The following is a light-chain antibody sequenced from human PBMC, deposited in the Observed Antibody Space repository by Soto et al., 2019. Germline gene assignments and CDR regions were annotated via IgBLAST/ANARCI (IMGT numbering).Light chain of an antibody. CDR2: DAS. Sequence: EIVLTKSPATLSLSRGERATLSCRASQSVSSYLAWYQQKPGQAPRLLIYDASNRATGIPARFSGSGSGTDFTLTISSLEPEDFAVYYCQQRSNWPLLTFGGGTKVDIK. J-gene: IGKJ4*01. V-gene: IGKV3-11*01. CDR1: QSVSSY. CDR3: QQRSNWPLLT.